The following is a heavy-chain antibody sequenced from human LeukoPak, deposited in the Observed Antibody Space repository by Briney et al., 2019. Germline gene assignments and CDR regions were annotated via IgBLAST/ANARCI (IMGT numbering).Heavy chain of an antibody. CDR1: GYTFTGYY. V-gene: IGHV1-2*06. D-gene: IGHD3-10*01. CDR3: ARAAYYYGSGSYSGY. Sequence: ASVKVSCKASGYTFTGYYMHWVRQAPGQGLEWMGRINPNSGGTNYAQKFQGRVTMTRDMSISTAYMELSRLRSDDTAVYYCARAAYYYGSGSYSGYWGQGTLVTVSS. CDR2: INPNSGGT. J-gene: IGHJ4*02.